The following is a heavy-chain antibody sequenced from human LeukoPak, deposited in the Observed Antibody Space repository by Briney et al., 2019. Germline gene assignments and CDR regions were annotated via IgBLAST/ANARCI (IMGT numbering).Heavy chain of an antibody. J-gene: IGHJ4*02. CDR1: GGSISSYY. V-gene: IGHV4-4*07. D-gene: IGHD6-13*01. Sequence: SETLSLTCTVSGGSISSYYWTWIRQPAGKGLEWIGRIYTSGSPSYNPSLKSRVTMSVDTSKNQFSLKLSSVTAADTAVYYCAKDPRIQPKKQHAESGDYWGQGILVTVSS. CDR3: AKDPRIQPKKQHAESGDY. CDR2: IYTSGSP.